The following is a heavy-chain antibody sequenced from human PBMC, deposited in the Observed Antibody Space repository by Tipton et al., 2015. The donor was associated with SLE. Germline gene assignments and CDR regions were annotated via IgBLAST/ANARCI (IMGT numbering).Heavy chain of an antibody. CDR1: GGSFSGYY. J-gene: IGHJ3*02. CDR3: ARRGRGEGAFDI. CDR2: VYHTGYA. Sequence: TLSLTCAVYGGSFSGYYWSWIRQPPGKGLEWIGNVYHTGYANYSPSLKSRVTISVDASKNQFSLKLTSVTAADTALYYCARRGRGEGAFDIWGQGTMVTVSS. D-gene: IGHD2-21*01. V-gene: IGHV4-34*01.